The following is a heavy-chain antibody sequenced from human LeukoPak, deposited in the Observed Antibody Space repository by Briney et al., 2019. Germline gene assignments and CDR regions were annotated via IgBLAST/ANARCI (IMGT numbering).Heavy chain of an antibody. CDR2: IYPGDSDT. Sequence: GESLKISCKGSGYSFPNYWIGWVRQMPGKGLECMGIIYPGDSDTRYSPSFQGQVTISVDKSISTAYLQWSSLETSDTAMYYCARSPRAIYYFDSWGQGTLVTVSS. CDR1: GYSFPNYW. V-gene: IGHV5-51*01. J-gene: IGHJ4*02. CDR3: ARSPRAIYYFDS.